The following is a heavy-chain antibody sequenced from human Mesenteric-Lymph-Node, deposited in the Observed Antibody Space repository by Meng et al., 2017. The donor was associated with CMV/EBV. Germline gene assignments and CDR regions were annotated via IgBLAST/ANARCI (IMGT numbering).Heavy chain of an antibody. V-gene: IGHV3-11*04. J-gene: IGHJ6*02. CDR1: GFTFSDYY. D-gene: IGHD1-7*01. CDR2: ISASGDST. Sequence: GESLKISCAASGFTFSDYYMSWVRQAPGKGLEWASLISASGDSTYYADSVKGRFTISRDNAKNSLYLQMNSLRAEDTAVYYCAGGYNWNSYYYYYGMDVWGQGTTVTVSS. CDR3: AGGYNWNSYYYYYGMDV.